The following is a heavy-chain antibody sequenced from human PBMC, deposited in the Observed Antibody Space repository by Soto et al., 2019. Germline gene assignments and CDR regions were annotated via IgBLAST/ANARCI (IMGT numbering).Heavy chain of an antibody. V-gene: IGHV4-59*01. CDR1: GGSISSYY. J-gene: IGHJ3*02. Sequence: QVQLQESGPGLVKPSETLSLTCTVSGGSISSYYWSWIRQPPGKGLEWIGYIYYSGSTNYNPSLTSRVTMSVDTSKNQFSLKLSSVTAADTAVDYCARVMTTVTTVAFDIWGQGTMVTVSS. D-gene: IGHD4-17*01. CDR3: ARVMTTVTTVAFDI. CDR2: IYYSGST.